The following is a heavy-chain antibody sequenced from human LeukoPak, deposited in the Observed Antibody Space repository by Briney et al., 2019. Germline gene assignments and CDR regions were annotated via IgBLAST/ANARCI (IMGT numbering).Heavy chain of an antibody. CDR2: INHSGST. D-gene: IGHD1-20*01. Sequence: SETLSLTCAVYGGSFSDYYWNWIRQPPGKGLEWIGEINHSGSTNYNPSLKSRVTISVDTSKNQFSLKLSSVTAADTAVYYCASSRYNWNDFAYWGQGTLVTVSS. CDR3: ASSRYNWNDFAY. V-gene: IGHV4-34*01. CDR1: GGSFSDYY. J-gene: IGHJ4*02.